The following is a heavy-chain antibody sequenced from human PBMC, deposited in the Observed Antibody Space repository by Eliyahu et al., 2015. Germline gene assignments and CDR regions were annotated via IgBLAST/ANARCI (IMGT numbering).Heavy chain of an antibody. CDR3: ARSATAAFDY. Sequence: EVQLVESGGGLVQPGGSLRLXCXASGFTFSSYWXTXVRQAPGKGLEWVANXKQDGSEKYYVASVKGRFTISRDNAKNSLYLQMNSLRAEDTAVYYCARSATAAFDYWGQGTLVTVSS. CDR1: GFTFSSYW. D-gene: IGHD2-21*02. J-gene: IGHJ4*02. V-gene: IGHV3-7*01. CDR2: XKQDGSEK.